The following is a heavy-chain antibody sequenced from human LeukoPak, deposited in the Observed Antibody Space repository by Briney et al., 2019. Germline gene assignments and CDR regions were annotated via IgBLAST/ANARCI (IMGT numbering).Heavy chain of an antibody. CDR2: ISGGGGST. Sequence: GGSLRLSCEASGFTFSSYAMSWVRQAPGTGLEWVSTISGGGGSTWYADSVRGRFTISRDSSKNTVYLQMNSLRAEDTAVYYCANEGATTPYFDYWGQGTLVTVSS. CDR3: ANEGATTPYFDY. J-gene: IGHJ4*02. CDR1: GFTFSSYA. V-gene: IGHV3-23*01. D-gene: IGHD1-26*01.